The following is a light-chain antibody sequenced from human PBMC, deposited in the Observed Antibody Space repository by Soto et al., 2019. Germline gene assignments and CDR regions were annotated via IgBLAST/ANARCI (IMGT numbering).Light chain of an antibody. CDR2: KVS. CDR1: QSLVYSDGNTY. Sequence: DVVMTQSPLSLPVTLGQPASISCKSSQSLVYSDGNTYLNWFQQRPGQSPRRLIYKVSNRDSGVPDRFSGSGSGTDFTLKISRVEADDVGVYYCMQGSHWPPTFGGGTKVVIK. V-gene: IGKV2-30*01. CDR3: MQGSHWPPT. J-gene: IGKJ4*01.